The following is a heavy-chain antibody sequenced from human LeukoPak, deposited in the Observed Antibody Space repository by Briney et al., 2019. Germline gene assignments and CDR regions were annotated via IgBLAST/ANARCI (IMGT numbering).Heavy chain of an antibody. CDR1: GFAFNSYW. CDR3: ARVGAGPFDY. CDR2: IKQDGSEK. D-gene: IGHD1-1*01. J-gene: IGHJ4*02. V-gene: IGHV3-7*01. Sequence: GGSLRLSCVVSGFAFNSYWMSWVRQAPGKGLEWVANIKQDGSEKHYVDSVKGRFTISRDNAKNSLYLQMNSLRAEDTAVYYCARVGAGPFDYWGQGTLVAVSS.